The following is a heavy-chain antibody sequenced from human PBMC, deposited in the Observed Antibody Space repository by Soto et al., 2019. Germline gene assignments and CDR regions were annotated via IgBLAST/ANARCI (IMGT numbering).Heavy chain of an antibody. J-gene: IGHJ3*02. Sequence: GASVKVSCKASGYTFAGYYMHWVRQAPGQGLERMGWINPNSGGTNYAQKFQGWLTMTRDTSISTAYMELSRLRSDDTAVYYCAGGGYSSSYDAFGIWGQGRMVTV. D-gene: IGHD6-13*01. CDR1: GYTFAGYY. CDR2: INPNSGGT. CDR3: AGGGYSSSYDAFGI. V-gene: IGHV1-2*04.